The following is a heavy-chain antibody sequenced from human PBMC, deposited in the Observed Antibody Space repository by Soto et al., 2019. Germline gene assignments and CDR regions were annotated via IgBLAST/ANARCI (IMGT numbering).Heavy chain of an antibody. CDR3: ARSIVGATPYYYYGMDV. J-gene: IGHJ6*02. D-gene: IGHD1-26*01. V-gene: IGHV4-59*01. CDR2: IYYSGST. CDR1: GGSISSYY. Sequence: SETLSLTCTVSGGSISSYYWSWIRQPPGKGLEWIGYIYYSGSTNYNPSLKSRVTISVDTSKNQFSLKLSSVTAADTAVYYCARSIVGATPYYYYGMDVWGQGTTVTVSS.